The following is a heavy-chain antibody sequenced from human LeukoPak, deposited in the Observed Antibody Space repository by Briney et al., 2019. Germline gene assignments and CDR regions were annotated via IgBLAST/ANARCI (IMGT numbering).Heavy chain of an antibody. J-gene: IGHJ6*03. D-gene: IGHD3-10*01. CDR3: ARVRGSGSYYDYYYYMDV. Sequence: SETLSLTCSVSGGSISSYYWSWIRKPAGKGLEWIGRIYTSGCTNHNPSLKSRVTLSVDTSKNQFSLKLSSVTAADTAVYYCARVRGSGSYYDYYYYMDVWGKGTTVTISS. V-gene: IGHV4-4*07. CDR2: IYTSGCT. CDR1: GGSISSYY.